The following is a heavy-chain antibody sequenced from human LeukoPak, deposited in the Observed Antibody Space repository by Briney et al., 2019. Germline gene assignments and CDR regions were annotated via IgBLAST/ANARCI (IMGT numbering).Heavy chain of an antibody. Sequence: PSETLSLTCSVSGDSISSYYWSWTRQSPGKGLEWIGYVHYSGSSNNNPSLKSRVTMSVDTSKNQFSLKLSSVTAADTAVYYCARGRRLFMIFGGSFDPWGQGTLVTVSS. V-gene: IGHV4-59*01. D-gene: IGHD3/OR15-3a*01. J-gene: IGHJ5*02. CDR2: VHYSGSS. CDR1: GDSISSYY. CDR3: ARGRRLFMIFGGSFDP.